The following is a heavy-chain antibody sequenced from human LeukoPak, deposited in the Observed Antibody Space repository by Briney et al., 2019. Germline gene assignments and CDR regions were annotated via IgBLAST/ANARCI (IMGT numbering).Heavy chain of an antibody. CDR3: ARVLRYTSGFSDN. J-gene: IGHJ4*02. CDR1: GGSLTDYY. CDR2: ISHSAIT. Sequence: PSETLSLTCAVYGGSLTDYYWSWIRQPPGKGLEWIGQISHSAITNYNPSLESRVTMSVDTSMNQFSLKLSSVTAADTAVYFCARVLRYTSGFSDNWGQGILVTVSS. D-gene: IGHD5-12*01. V-gene: IGHV4-34*01.